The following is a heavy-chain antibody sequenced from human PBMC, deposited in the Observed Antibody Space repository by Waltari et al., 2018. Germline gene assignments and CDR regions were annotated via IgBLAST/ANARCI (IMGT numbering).Heavy chain of an antibody. CDR3: TSPGVATFDY. Sequence: EVQLVESGGGLVQPGGSQKLSCAASGFPFSVSSMHWVRQASGKGLEWVGRIRSKANSYATAYAASVKGRFTISRDDSKNTAYLQMNSLKTEDTAVYYCTSPGVATFDYWGQGTLVTVSS. CDR1: GFPFSVSS. J-gene: IGHJ4*02. V-gene: IGHV3-73*02. CDR2: IRSKANSYAT. D-gene: IGHD5-12*01.